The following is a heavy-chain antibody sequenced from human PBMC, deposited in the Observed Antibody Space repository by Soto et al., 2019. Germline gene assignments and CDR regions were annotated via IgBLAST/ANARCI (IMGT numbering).Heavy chain of an antibody. CDR2: INPNSGST. V-gene: IGHV1-2*02. Sequence: ASVKVSCKASGYTFTGYYMHWVRQAPGQGLEWMGWINPNSGSTNYAQKFQGRVTMTRDTSISTAYMELSRLRSDDTAVYYCARDGITMVRGQPAYDYWGQGTLVTVSS. CDR1: GYTFTGYY. CDR3: ARDGITMVRGQPAYDY. J-gene: IGHJ4*02. D-gene: IGHD3-10*01.